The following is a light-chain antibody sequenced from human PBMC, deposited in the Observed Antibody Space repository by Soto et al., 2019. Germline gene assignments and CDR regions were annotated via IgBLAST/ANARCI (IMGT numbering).Light chain of an antibody. J-gene: IGKJ2*01. CDR3: QQYGHSPYT. CDR2: GAS. V-gene: IGKV3-20*01. Sequence: EVVLTQSPGTLSLSPGEGATLSCRASQSVGSNYLAWFQQKLGRAPRLLIYGASSRATGIPDRFSGSGSGTDFTLTMTRLGPEDSAVYYCQQYGHSPYTFGQGTKVDIK. CDR1: QSVGSNY.